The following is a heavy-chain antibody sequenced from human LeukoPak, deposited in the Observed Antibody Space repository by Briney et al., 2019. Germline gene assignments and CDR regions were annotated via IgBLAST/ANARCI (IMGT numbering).Heavy chain of an antibody. Sequence: GGSLRLSCAASGFTFSNFGMSWVRQAPGKGLEWVASISSGVGNKDSADYVKGRFTISRDNSKNMLYLQMNSLRAEDTAVYYCAKDKHVAVPTATSFDFWGQGTLVTVSS. CDR1: GFTFSNFG. D-gene: IGHD2-2*01. CDR2: ISSGVGNK. V-gene: IGHV3-23*01. CDR3: AKDKHVAVPTATSFDF. J-gene: IGHJ4*02.